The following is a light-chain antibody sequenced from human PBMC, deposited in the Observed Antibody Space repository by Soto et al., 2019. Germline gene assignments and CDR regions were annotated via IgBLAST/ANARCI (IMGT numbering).Light chain of an antibody. V-gene: IGLV2-14*01. Sequence: QSALTQPASVSGSPGQSITISCTGTSSDVGGYNYVYWYQQHPGKAPKLMIYEVSNRPSGVSDRFSGSRSGNTASLTISGLQAEDESDYYCISYTSSSTWVFGGGTKVTVL. CDR2: EVS. CDR1: SSDVGGYNY. CDR3: ISYTSSSTWV. J-gene: IGLJ3*02.